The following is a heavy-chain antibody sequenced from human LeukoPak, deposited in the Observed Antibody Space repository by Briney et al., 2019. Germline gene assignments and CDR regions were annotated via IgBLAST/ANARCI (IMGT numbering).Heavy chain of an antibody. CDR1: GFTFSRHG. CDR2: ISNDGSRK. D-gene: IGHD3-3*01. J-gene: IGHJ4*02. Sequence: GRSLRLSCAPSGFTFSRHGMHWVRQAPGKGLEWVAIISNDGSRKYYAHSVEGRFTISRDNSKNTLYLQMDSLRAEDTAVYYCARDRAWNYFDYWGQGALVTVSS. CDR3: ARDRAWNYFDY. V-gene: IGHV3-30*03.